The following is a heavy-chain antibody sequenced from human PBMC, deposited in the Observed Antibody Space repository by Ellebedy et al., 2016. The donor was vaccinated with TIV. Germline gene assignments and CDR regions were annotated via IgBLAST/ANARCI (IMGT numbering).Heavy chain of an antibody. Sequence: PGGSLRLSCAASGFTFSRHWMHWIHQAPGKGLVWLSRINGDGGFTSHADFVKGRFTISRDNAKNTLYLQMNSLRAEDTAVYYCVRDSVSDWKNFHYWGQGSLVTVSS. V-gene: IGHV3-74*01. CDR2: INGDGGFT. CDR1: GFTFSRHW. J-gene: IGHJ4*02. D-gene: IGHD1-1*01. CDR3: VRDSVSDWKNFHY.